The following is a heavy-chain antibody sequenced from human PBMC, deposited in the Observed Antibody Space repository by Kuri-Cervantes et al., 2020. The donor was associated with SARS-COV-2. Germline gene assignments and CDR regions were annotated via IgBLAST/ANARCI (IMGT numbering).Heavy chain of an antibody. CDR1: GGSISSSSYY. J-gene: IGHJ4*02. V-gene: IGHV4-39*01. CDR2: IYYSGST. CDR3: ARLSDSSSWYCDY. D-gene: IGHD6-13*01. Sequence: GSLRLSCTVSGGSISSSSYYWGWIRQPPGKGLEWIGSIYYSGSTYYNPSHKSRVTISVDTSKNQFSLKLSSVTAADTAVYYCARLSDSSSWYCDYWGQGTLVTVSS.